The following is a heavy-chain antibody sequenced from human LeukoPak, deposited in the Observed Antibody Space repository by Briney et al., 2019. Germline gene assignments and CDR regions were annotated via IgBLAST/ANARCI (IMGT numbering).Heavy chain of an antibody. CDR2: INPNSGGT. CDR1: GYSFTSYW. J-gene: IGHJ5*02. Sequence: GESLKISCKGSGYSFTSYWIGWVRQAPGQGLEWMGWINPNSGGTNYAQKFQGRVTMTRDTSISTAYMELSRLRSDDTAVYYCARESDYDFWSGYIWFDPWGQGTLVTVSS. CDR3: ARESDYDFWSGYIWFDP. V-gene: IGHV1-2*02. D-gene: IGHD3-3*01.